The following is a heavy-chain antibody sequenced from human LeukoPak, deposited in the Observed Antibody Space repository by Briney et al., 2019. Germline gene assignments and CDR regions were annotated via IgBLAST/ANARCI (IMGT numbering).Heavy chain of an antibody. CDR1: GSTFSSYS. J-gene: IGHJ4*02. D-gene: IGHD3-16*02. Sequence: PGGSLRLSCAASGSTFSSYSMNWVRQAPGKGLEWVSSISSSSSYIYYADSVKGRFTISRDNAKNSLYLQMNSLRAEDTAVYYCARGGAYDYVWGSYRHDYWGQGTLVTVSS. V-gene: IGHV3-21*01. CDR3: ARGGAYDYVWGSYRHDY. CDR2: ISSSSSYI.